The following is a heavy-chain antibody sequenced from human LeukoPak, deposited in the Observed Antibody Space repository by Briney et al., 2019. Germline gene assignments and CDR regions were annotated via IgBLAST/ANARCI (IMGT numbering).Heavy chain of an antibody. V-gene: IGHV3-74*01. Sequence: GGSLRLSCAASGFAFSTYWMHWVRQAPGKGPVWVSRISPDGRDTIYADSVKGRFTMSRDNAKNTLYLQMNSLRAEDTAVYYCVSGSLQSGYNFDYWGQGALVTVSS. J-gene: IGHJ4*02. D-gene: IGHD3-3*01. CDR3: VSGSLQSGYNFDY. CDR2: ISPDGRDT. CDR1: GFAFSTYW.